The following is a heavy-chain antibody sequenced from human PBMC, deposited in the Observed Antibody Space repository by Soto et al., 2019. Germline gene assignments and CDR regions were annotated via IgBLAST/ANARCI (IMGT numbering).Heavy chain of an antibody. D-gene: IGHD2-15*01. CDR1: GVTFSSYA. Sequence: PGGSLGLSCAASGVTFSSYAMHWVRQAPGKGLEWVAVISYDGSNKYYADSVKGRFTISRDNSKNTLYLQMNSLRAEDTAVYYCAKPICSGDSSGYFQHWGQGTLVSVSS. CDR2: ISYDGSNK. V-gene: IGHV3-30-3*01. CDR3: AKPICSGDSSGYFQH. J-gene: IGHJ1*01.